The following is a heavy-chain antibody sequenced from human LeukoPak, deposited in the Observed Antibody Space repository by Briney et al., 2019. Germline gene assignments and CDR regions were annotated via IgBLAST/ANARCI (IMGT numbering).Heavy chain of an antibody. CDR1: GGSISSGGYY. D-gene: IGHD4-17*01. CDR3: ARGRVSASGDYGDRVHPHFDY. CDR2: IYYSGST. V-gene: IGHV4-31*03. Sequence: SETLSLTRTVSGGSISSGGYYWSWIRQHPGKGLEWIGYIYYSGSTYYNPSLKSRVTISVDTSKNQFSLKLSSVTAADTAVYYCARGRVSASGDYGDRVHPHFDYWGQGTLVTVSS. J-gene: IGHJ4*02.